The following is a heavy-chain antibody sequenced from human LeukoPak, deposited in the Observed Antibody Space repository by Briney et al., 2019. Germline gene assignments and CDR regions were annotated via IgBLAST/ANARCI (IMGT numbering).Heavy chain of an antibody. D-gene: IGHD3-3*01. CDR2: IYYSGST. J-gene: IGHJ4*02. CDR3: ARASSYDFWSGYYLDY. V-gene: IGHV4-59*11. Sequence: SGTLSLTCTVSGGSISSHYWSWIRQPPGKGLEWIGHIYYSGSTNYNPSLKSRVTISVDTSKNQFSLKLSSVTAADTAVYYCARASSYDFWSGYYLDYWGQGTLVTVSS. CDR1: GGSISSHY.